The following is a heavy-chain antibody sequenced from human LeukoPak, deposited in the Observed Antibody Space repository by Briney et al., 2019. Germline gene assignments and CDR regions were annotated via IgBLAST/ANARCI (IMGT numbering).Heavy chain of an antibody. V-gene: IGHV3-23*01. CDR3: ARKGYSHGYFDY. CDR2: ISGSGSTT. J-gene: IGHJ4*02. CDR1: GFTFSNYA. Sequence: GGSLRLSCATSGFTFSNYAMTWVRQAPGKGLEWVSLISGSGSTTYYADSVKGRFTISRDNSKNTLFLQMNSLRAEDTAVYYCARKGYSHGYFDYWGQGTLVTVSS. D-gene: IGHD5-18*01.